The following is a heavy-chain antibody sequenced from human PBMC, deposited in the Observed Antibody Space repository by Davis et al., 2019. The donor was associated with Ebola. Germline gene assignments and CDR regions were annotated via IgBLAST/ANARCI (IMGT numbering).Heavy chain of an antibody. CDR2: ISGSGGST. J-gene: IGHJ3*01. Sequence: GESLKISCAASGFIFNTYAMSWVRQAPGKGLEWVSAISGSGGSTYYADSVKGRFTISRDNSRNTLYLQMNGLRVEDTAIYYCAKDTSNIWFDVWGQGTMVTVSS. V-gene: IGHV3-23*01. D-gene: IGHD1-26*01. CDR1: GFIFNTYA. CDR3: AKDTSNIWFDV.